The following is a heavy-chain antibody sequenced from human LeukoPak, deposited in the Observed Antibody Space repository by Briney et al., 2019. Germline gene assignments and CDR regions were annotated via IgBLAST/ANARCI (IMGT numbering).Heavy chain of an antibody. J-gene: IGHJ4*02. CDR2: IYYSGST. CDR1: GSSISSGGSY. D-gene: IGHD3-10*01. V-gene: IGHV4-31*01. Sequence: SETLSLTCTVSGSSISSGGSYWSWIRQHPGKGLEWIGYIYYSGSTYYNPSLKSPVSISIDTSKRHFSLRLSSVTAADTAVYYCARGEYYGSGSYYPGDYWGQGTLVTVSS. CDR3: ARGEYYGSGSYYPGDY.